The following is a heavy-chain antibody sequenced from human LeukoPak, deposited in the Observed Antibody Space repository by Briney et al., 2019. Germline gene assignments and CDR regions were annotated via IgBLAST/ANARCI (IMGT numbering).Heavy chain of an antibody. D-gene: IGHD1-26*01. V-gene: IGHV1-24*01. Sequence: ASVKVSCKVSGYTLTELSMHWVRQAPGKGLEWMGGFDPEDGETIYAQKFQGRVTITADESTSTAYMELSSLRSEDTAVYYCARWKWELPHWFDPWGQGTLVTVSS. CDR3: ARWKWELPHWFDP. CDR1: GYTLTELS. J-gene: IGHJ5*02. CDR2: FDPEDGET.